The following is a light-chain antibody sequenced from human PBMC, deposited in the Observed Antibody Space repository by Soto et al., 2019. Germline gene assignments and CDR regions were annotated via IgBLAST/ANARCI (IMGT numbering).Light chain of an antibody. V-gene: IGKV3-15*01. Sequence: EIVMTQSPASLSVSPGEGATLSCSASQSVSSNLAWHQQKPGQAPRILMYDASTRATGIPARFSGSGSGTEFTLTISSLQSEDFAVYYCQQYHNWPITFGQETRLEIK. J-gene: IGKJ5*01. CDR3: QQYHNWPIT. CDR1: QSVSSN. CDR2: DAS.